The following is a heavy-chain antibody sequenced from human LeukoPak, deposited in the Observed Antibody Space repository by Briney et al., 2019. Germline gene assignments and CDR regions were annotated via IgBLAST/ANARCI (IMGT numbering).Heavy chain of an antibody. J-gene: IGHJ6*02. CDR3: ARVVAYSSGLYGMDV. V-gene: IGHV4-59*01. CDR1: GGSISSYY. D-gene: IGHD6-19*01. CDR2: IYYSGST. Sequence: SETLSLTCTVSGGSISSYYWSWIRQPPGKGLEWIGYIYYSGSTNYNPSLKSRVTISVDTSKNQFSLKLSSVTAADTAVYYCARVVAYSSGLYGMDVWGQGTTVTVSS.